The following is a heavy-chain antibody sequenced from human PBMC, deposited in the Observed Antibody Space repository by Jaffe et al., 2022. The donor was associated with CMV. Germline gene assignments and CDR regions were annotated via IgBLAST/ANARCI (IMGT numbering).Heavy chain of an antibody. CDR3: ARHFALYDSSGPDAFDI. D-gene: IGHD3-22*01. CDR2: IDPSDSYT. CDR1: GYSFTSYW. V-gene: IGHV5-10-1*03. Sequence: EVQLVQSGAEVKKPGESLRISCKGSGYSFTSYWISWVRQMPGKGLEWMGRIDPSDSYTNYSPSFQGHVTISADKSISTAYLQWSSLKASDTAMYYCARHFALYDSSGPDAFDIWGQGTMVTVSS. J-gene: IGHJ3*02.